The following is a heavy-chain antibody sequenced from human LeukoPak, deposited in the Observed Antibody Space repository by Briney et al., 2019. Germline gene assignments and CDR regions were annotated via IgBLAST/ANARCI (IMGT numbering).Heavy chain of an antibody. V-gene: IGHV4-59*08. J-gene: IGHJ5*02. Sequence: PLETLSLTCTVSGGSISSYYWSWIRQPPGKGLEWIGYIYYSGSTYYNPSLKSRVTISVDTSKNQFSLKLSSVTAADTAVYYCARVYDFWSGHNWFDPWGQGTLVTVSS. D-gene: IGHD3-3*01. CDR1: GGSISSYY. CDR2: IYYSGST. CDR3: ARVYDFWSGHNWFDP.